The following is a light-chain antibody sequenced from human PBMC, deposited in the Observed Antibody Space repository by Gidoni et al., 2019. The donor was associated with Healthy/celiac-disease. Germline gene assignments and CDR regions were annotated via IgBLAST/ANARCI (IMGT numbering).Light chain of an antibody. J-gene: IGKJ4*01. CDR3: QQRSNWPPLT. Sequence: EIVLTQSPATRALSPGERATLSCRASQSVSSYLAWYQQKPGQAPRLLIYDASNRATGIPARFSGSGSGTDFTLTISSLEPEDFAFYYCQQRSNWPPLTFGGXTKVEIK. V-gene: IGKV3-11*01. CDR2: DAS. CDR1: QSVSSY.